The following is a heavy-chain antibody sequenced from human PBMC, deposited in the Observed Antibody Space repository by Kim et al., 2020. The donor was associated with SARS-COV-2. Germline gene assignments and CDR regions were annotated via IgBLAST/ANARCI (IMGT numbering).Heavy chain of an antibody. V-gene: IGHV3-30*05. J-gene: IGHJ4*02. CDR3: ARERGNFWLVRGVLDY. Sequence: SVKGRFTISRDNSKNTLYLQMNSLRAEGTAVYYCARERGNFWLVRGVLDYWGQGTLVTVSS. D-gene: IGHD3-10*01.